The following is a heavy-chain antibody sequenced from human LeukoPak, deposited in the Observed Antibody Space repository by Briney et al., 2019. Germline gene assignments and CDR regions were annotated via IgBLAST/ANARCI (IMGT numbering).Heavy chain of an antibody. Sequence: SETLSLTCTVSGDSISSSSSYWGWIRQPPGEGLEWIGSIYYSGSTYYNPSLKSRVTISVDTSKNQFSLKLSSVTAADTAVYYCARDKEGEPLSYFDYWGQGTLVTVSS. CDR3: ARDKEGEPLSYFDY. V-gene: IGHV4-39*07. CDR1: GDSISSSSSY. D-gene: IGHD1-14*01. J-gene: IGHJ4*02. CDR2: IYYSGST.